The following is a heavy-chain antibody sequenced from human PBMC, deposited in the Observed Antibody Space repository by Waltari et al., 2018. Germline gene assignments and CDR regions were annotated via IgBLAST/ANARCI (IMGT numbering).Heavy chain of an antibody. D-gene: IGHD6-6*01. V-gene: IGHV1-46*01. J-gene: IGHJ4*02. Sequence: QVQLVQSGAEVKKPGASVKVSCKASGYTFTSYYMHWVRQAPGQGLVWVGRSDPSGCSTSDEENFKRRDTMTRDTSTSPVDMELRSLRSEDTAVYYCARGGAGPEGYNSSSDYWGQGTLVTVSS. CDR1: GYTFTSYY. CDR3: ARGGAGPEGYNSSSDY. CDR2: SDPSGCST.